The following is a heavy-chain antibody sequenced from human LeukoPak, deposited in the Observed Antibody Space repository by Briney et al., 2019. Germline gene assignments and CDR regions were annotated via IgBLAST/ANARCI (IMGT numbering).Heavy chain of an antibody. J-gene: IGHJ4*02. CDR2: INQDGSEK. D-gene: IGHD3-9*01. CDR1: GSTFSSYW. CDR3: ASGRGYSGRYYFNY. Sequence: GGSLRLSCEVSGSTFSSYWMTWVRRAPGKGLEWVANINQDGSEKFYVDSVKGRFTISRDNAKNSLYLQMNSLRAEDTAVFYCASGRGYSGRYYFNYWGQGTLVSVSS. V-gene: IGHV3-7*05.